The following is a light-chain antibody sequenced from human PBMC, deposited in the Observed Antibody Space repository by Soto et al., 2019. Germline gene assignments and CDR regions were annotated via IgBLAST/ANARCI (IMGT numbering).Light chain of an antibody. CDR1: SSDSGGYQY. J-gene: IGLJ1*01. CDR2: DVS. CDR3: RSFGSSSRLEV. V-gene: IGLV2-14*03. Sequence: QSVLTQPASVSGSPGQSITISCTGVSSDSGGYQYVSWYQQHPGKAPKLLIYDVSNRPSGVSNRFSGSESGTTASLTISGLQADDEADYYCRSFGSSSRLEVFGTGTKVTVL.